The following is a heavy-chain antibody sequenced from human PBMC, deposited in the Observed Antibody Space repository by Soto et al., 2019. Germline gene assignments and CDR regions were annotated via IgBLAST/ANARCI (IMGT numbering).Heavy chain of an antibody. Sequence: QLQLQESGPGLVKPSETLSLTCTVSGGSISSSSYYWGWIRQPPGKGLEWIGSIYYSGSTYYNPSPKSRVTISVDTSKNQFSRKLSSVTAADTAVYYCARSPLRGRYFGYYGMDVWGQGTTVTVSS. CDR3: ARSPLRGRYFGYYGMDV. J-gene: IGHJ6*02. D-gene: IGHD1-26*01. CDR2: IYYSGST. CDR1: GGSISSSSYY. V-gene: IGHV4-39*01.